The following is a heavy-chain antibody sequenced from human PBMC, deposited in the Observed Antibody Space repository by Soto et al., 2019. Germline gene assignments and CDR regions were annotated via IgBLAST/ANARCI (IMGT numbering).Heavy chain of an antibody. CDR2: ISYDGSQK. CDR3: ASISHVRPVIHAPAAAGRRDPTFDI. V-gene: IGHV3-30*04. D-gene: IGHD6-13*01. J-gene: IGHJ3*02. Sequence: QVHLVESGGGVVQPGGSLRLSCAASGFTFSIYAMHWVRQAPGKGLEWVAVISYDGSQKYSTESVKGRFTISRDNSRSTLFLQMDSLRTADTAVYYLASISHVRPVIHAPAAAGRRDPTFDIWGPGTLVSVSS. CDR1: GFTFSIYA.